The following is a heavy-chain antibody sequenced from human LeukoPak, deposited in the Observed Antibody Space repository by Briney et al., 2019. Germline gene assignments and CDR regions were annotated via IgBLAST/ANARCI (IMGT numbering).Heavy chain of an antibody. Sequence: SETLSLTCAVYGGSFSGYYWSGIRQPPGKGLEWIGEINHSGSTNYNPSLKSRVTISVDTSKNQFSLKLSSVTAADTAVYYCASTPLRIAARDYWGQGTLVTVSS. V-gene: IGHV4-34*01. CDR3: ASTPLRIAARDY. J-gene: IGHJ4*02. D-gene: IGHD6-6*01. CDR2: INHSGST. CDR1: GGSFSGYY.